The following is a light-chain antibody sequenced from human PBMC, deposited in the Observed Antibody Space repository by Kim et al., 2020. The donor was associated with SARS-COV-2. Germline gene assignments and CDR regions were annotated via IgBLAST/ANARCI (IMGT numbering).Light chain of an antibody. CDR3: SSFAGRNTFGV. CDR2: EVN. J-gene: IGLJ3*02. V-gene: IGLV2-8*01. Sequence: QSALTQPPSASGSLGQSVTITCTGTNNDIGGYKYVSWYQQHPGKAPRLMIFEVNKRPSGVPDRFSGSKSGNTASLTVSGLQAEDEADYYCSSFAGRNTFGVFGGGTKLTVL. CDR1: NNDIGGYKY.